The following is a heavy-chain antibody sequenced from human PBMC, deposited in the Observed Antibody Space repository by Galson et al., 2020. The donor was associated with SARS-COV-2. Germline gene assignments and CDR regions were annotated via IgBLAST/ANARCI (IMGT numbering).Heavy chain of an antibody. CDR1: GYSFTTYW. Sequence: GESLKISCQGSGYSFTTYWIGWVRQMPGKGLEWMGIIYPADSDTRYSPSFQGQVTISADKSISTAYLQWSSLKASDTAIYYCLTFSGYDYVFDYWGQGTLVTVSS. J-gene: IGHJ4*02. D-gene: IGHD5-12*01. CDR2: IYPADSDT. CDR3: LTFSGYDYVFDY. V-gene: IGHV5-51*01.